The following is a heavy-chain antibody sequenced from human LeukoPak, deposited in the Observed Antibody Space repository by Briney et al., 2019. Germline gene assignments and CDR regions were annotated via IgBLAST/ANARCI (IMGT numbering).Heavy chain of an antibody. CDR1: GFTFSSYA. D-gene: IGHD3-10*01. J-gene: IGHJ6*03. CDR2: ISSSSSYI. CDR3: ARGPYYGSGNYMDV. V-gene: IGHV3-21*01. Sequence: GGSLRLSCAASGFTFSSYAMHWVRQAPGKGLEWVSSISSSSSYIYYADSVKGRFTISRDNAKNSLYLQMNSLRAEDTAVYYCARGPYYGSGNYMDVWGKGTTVTVSS.